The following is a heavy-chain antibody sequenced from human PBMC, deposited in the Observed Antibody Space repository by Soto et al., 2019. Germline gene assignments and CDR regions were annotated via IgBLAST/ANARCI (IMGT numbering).Heavy chain of an antibody. J-gene: IGHJ6*02. D-gene: IGHD6-13*01. CDR1: GFTFSSYG. CDR3: AKAVRQLVPNYYYGMDV. V-gene: IGHV3-30*18. CDR2: ISYDGSNK. Sequence: GGSLRLSCAASGFTFSSYGMHWVRQAPGKGLEWVAVISYDGSNKYYADSVKGRFTISRDNSKNTLYLQMNSLRAEDTAVYYCAKAVRQLVPNYYYGMDVWGQGTTVTVSS.